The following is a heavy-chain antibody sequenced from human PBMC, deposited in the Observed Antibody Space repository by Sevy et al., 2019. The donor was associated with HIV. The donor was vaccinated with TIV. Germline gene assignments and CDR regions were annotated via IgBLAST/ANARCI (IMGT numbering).Heavy chain of an antibody. CDR1: GFTFSSYA. D-gene: IGHD3-3*01. Sequence: GGSLRLSCAASGFTFSSYAMSWVRQAPGKGLEWVSAISGSGGSTYYADSVKGRFTISRDNSKNTLYLQMNSLRAEDTAVYYCAKYHYDFWSGYSQTFDYWGQGTLVTVSS. CDR2: ISGSGGST. CDR3: AKYHYDFWSGYSQTFDY. V-gene: IGHV3-23*01. J-gene: IGHJ4*02.